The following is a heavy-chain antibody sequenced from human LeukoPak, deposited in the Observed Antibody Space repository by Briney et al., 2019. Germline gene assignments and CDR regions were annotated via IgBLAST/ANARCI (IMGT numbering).Heavy chain of an antibody. D-gene: IGHD6-13*01. CDR3: ARVTLGSIAAAGSDY. V-gene: IGHV1-8*01. CDR1: GYTFTSYD. CDR2: MNPNSGNT. J-gene: IGHJ4*02. Sequence: GASVKVSCKAPGYTFTSYDINWVRQATGQGLEWMGWMNPNSGNTGYAQMFQGRVTMTRNTSISTAYMELGSLRSEDTAVYYCARVTLGSIAAAGSDYWGQGTLVTVSS.